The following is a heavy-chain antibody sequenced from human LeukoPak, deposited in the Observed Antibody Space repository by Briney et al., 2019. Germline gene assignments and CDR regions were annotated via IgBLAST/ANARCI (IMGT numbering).Heavy chain of an antibody. CDR1: GFTFSNYA. Sequence: GGSLRLSCAASGFTFSNYAMNWVRQAPGKGLEWVSVISGSGSSIYYTDSVKGRFTMSRDNAKKSLYLQMNSLRAEDTAVYYCARAKFDSSRYYYRGFDIWGQGTMVTVSS. CDR3: ARAKFDSSRYYYRGFDI. D-gene: IGHD3-22*01. CDR2: ISGSGSSI. V-gene: IGHV3-11*04. J-gene: IGHJ3*02.